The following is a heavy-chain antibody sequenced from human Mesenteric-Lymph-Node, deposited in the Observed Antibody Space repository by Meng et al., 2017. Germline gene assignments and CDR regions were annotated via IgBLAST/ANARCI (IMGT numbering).Heavy chain of an antibody. CDR3: ARFAYYYDTSDSFHDAFDI. D-gene: IGHD3-22*01. J-gene: IGHJ3*02. V-gene: IGHV3-7*01. Sequence: GESLKISCAASGFDFSRYWMSWVRQAPGKGLEWVANIKQDGSEIHYVDSVKGRFTMSRDNVKSSLYLQMNSLRAEDTAVYYCARFAYYYDTSDSFHDAFDIWGQGTMVTVSS. CDR1: GFDFSRYW. CDR2: IKQDGSEI.